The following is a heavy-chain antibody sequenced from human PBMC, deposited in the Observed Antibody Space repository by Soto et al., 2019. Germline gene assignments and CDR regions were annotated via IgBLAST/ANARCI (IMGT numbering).Heavy chain of an antibody. CDR2: ISSNGGST. CDR1: GFTFSSYA. Sequence: PGGSLRFSCSVSGFTFSSYAMLWVRQAPGKGLEYVSSISSNGGSTYYPDSVKGRFTISRDNSKNTLYLQMSSLRVEDTAVYYCVKDRWVDYWGQGTLVTVSS. J-gene: IGHJ4*02. CDR3: VKDRWVDY. V-gene: IGHV3-64D*06. D-gene: IGHD6-13*01.